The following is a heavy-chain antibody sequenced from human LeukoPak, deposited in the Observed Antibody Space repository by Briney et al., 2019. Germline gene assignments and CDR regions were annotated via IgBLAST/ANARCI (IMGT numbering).Heavy chain of an antibody. CDR3: AGAVTMIVAGGAFDI. J-gene: IGHJ3*02. CDR1: GYTFTGYY. CDR2: INPNSGGT. D-gene: IGHD3-22*01. Sequence: ASVKVSCKASGYTFTGYYIHWVRQAPGQGLEWMGWINPNSGGTNYAQKFQGRVTMTRDTSISTAYMELSRLRSDDTAVYFCAGAVTMIVAGGAFDIWGQGTMVTVSS. V-gene: IGHV1-2*02.